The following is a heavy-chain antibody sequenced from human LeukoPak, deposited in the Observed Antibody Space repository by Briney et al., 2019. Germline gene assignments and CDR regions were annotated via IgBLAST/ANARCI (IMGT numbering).Heavy chain of an antibody. V-gene: IGHV4-34*01. Sequence: SETLSLTCAVYGGSFSGYYWSWIRQPPGKGLEWIGEINHSGSTNYNPSLKSRVTMSVDTSKNQFSLKLSSVTAADTAVYYCARGGIAAALLDYWGQGTLVTVSS. CDR3: ARGGIAAALLDY. CDR2: INHSGST. D-gene: IGHD6-13*01. CDR1: GGSFSGYY. J-gene: IGHJ4*02.